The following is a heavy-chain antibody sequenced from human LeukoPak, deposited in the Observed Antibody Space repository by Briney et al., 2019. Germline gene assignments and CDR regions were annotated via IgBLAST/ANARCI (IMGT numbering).Heavy chain of an antibody. V-gene: IGHV3-48*01. J-gene: IGHJ4*02. CDR2: ISGSSSPI. CDR3: ARGSTYYDSSGQVPFDY. D-gene: IGHD3-22*01. CDR1: GFTFSSYW. Sequence: PGGSLRLSYAASGFTFSSYWMNWVRQAPGKGLEWGSYISGSSSPIYYADSVKGRFTISRDNGKNTLYLQMNSLRAEDTAVYYCARGSTYYDSSGQVPFDYWGQGTLVTVSS.